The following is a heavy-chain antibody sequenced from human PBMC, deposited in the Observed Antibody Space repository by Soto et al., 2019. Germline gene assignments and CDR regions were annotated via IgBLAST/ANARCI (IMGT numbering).Heavy chain of an antibody. CDR2: SYYSGST. CDR3: ARHGFRYYGSGTGPNYFQH. J-gene: IGHJ1*01. D-gene: IGHD3-10*01. V-gene: IGHV4-39*01. CDR1: GGSISSSSYY. Sequence: QLQLQESGPGLVKPSETLSLTCTVSGGSISSSSYYWGWIRQPPGKGLEWIGGSYYSGSTYYNPSLKSRVTLSVDASKKQFSLKLSSVTAADTAVYYSARHGFRYYGSGTGPNYFQHWGQGTLVTVSS.